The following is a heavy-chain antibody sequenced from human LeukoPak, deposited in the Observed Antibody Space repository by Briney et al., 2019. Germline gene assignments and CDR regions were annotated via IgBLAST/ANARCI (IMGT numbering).Heavy chain of an antibody. V-gene: IGHV1-18*01. CDR2: ISAYNGNT. J-gene: IGHJ3*02. CDR1: GYTFTSYG. CDR3: ARAGTPYDYRGPRDAFDI. Sequence: GASVKVSCKASGYTFTSYGISWVRQAPGQRLEWMGWISAYNGNTNYAQKLQGRVTMTTDTSTSTAYMELRSLRSDDTAVYYCARAGTPYDYRGPRDAFDIWGQGTMVTVSS. D-gene: IGHD4-23*01.